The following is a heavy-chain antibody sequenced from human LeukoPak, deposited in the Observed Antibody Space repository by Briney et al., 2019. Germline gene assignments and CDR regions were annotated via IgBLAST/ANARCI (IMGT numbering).Heavy chain of an antibody. CDR1: GFTFSSHG. V-gene: IGHV3-23*01. CDR2: ISASGGIT. CDR3: AKDDAWGRYKD. Sequence: GGSLRLSCAASGFTFSSHGMNWVRQAPGRGGEWVSGISASGGITYYTDSVRGRFTISRDNSKNTVSLQMNSLRGEDTAVYYCAKDDAWGRYKDWGQGTLVTVSS. D-gene: IGHD3-16*01. J-gene: IGHJ1*01.